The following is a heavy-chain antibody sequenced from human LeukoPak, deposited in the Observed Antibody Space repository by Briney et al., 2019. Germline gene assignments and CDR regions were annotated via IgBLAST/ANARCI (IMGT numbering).Heavy chain of an antibody. D-gene: IGHD3-10*01. CDR1: GFTFSSYS. Sequence: GGSLRLSCAASGFTFSSYSMNWVRQAPGKGLEWVSSISSSSSHIYYADSVKGRFTISRDNAKNSLYLQMNSLRAEDTAVYYCASVMVRGVVDYWGQGTLVTVSS. J-gene: IGHJ4*02. CDR3: ASVMVRGVVDY. V-gene: IGHV3-21*01. CDR2: ISSSSSHI.